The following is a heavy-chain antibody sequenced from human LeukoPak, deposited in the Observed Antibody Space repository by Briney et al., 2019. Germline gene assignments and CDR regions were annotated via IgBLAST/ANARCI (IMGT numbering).Heavy chain of an antibody. CDR3: ARVDTAMVIDY. CDR2: IIPILGIA. V-gene: IGHV1-69*04. J-gene: IGHJ4*02. CDR1: GGTFSSYA. D-gene: IGHD5-18*01. Sequence: SVEVPCKASGGTFSSYAISWVRQAPGQGLEWMGRIIPILGIANYAQKFQGRVTITADKSTSTAYMELSSLRSEDTAVYYCARVDTAMVIDYWGQGTLVTVSS.